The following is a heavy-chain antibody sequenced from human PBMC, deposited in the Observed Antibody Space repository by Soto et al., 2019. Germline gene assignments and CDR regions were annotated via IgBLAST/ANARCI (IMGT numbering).Heavy chain of an antibody. CDR2: ISFDGSNI. Sequence: PGGSLRLSCAASGFTFSNYAMSWVRQAPGKGLEWVAVISFDGSNIHYADSVKGRFTISRDKSKNTLSLQMNSLRAGDKALYFCARDDGATEVASAFEYWGQGTPAPVSS. D-gene: IGHD5-12*01. J-gene: IGHJ4*01. CDR1: GFTFSNYA. CDR3: ARDDGATEVASAFEY. V-gene: IGHV3-30-3*01.